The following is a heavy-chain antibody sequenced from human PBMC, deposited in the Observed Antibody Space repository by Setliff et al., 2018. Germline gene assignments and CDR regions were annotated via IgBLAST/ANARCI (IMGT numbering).Heavy chain of an antibody. CDR3: ARAPRYFDPTGCYFDY. J-gene: IGHJ4*02. CDR1: GASVSGNSYY. Sequence: SETLSLTCTVSGASVSGNSYYWGWIRQPPGKGLEWRGSMYYGGGGSTYYNATLKSRVTISVDTSKSQYSLKLNSVTAADTAVYYCARAPRYFDPTGCYFDYWGQGTLVTVSS. V-gene: IGHV4-39*07. D-gene: IGHD3-9*01. CDR2: MYYGGGGST.